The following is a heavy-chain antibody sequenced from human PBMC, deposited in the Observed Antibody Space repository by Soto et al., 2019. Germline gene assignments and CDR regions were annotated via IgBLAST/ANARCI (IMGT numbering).Heavy chain of an antibody. V-gene: IGHV3-21*01. CDR3: ARDQLSSSSGSDY. Sequence: GGSLRLSCAASGFTFSSYSMNWVRQAPGKGLEWVSSISSSSSYIYYADSVKGRFTISRDNAKNSLYLQMNSLRAEDTAVYYCARDQLSSSSGSDYWGQGTLVTVSS. CDR1: GFTFSSYS. CDR2: ISSSSSYI. D-gene: IGHD6-6*01. J-gene: IGHJ4*02.